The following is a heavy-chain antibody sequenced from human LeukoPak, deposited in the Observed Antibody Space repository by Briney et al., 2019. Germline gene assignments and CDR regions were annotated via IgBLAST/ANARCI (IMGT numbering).Heavy chain of an antibody. V-gene: IGHV1-69*04. J-gene: IGHJ4*02. CDR1: GGTFSSYA. D-gene: IGHD2-21*02. Sequence: ASVKVSCKASGGTFSSYAISWVRQAPGQGLEWMGRIIPILGTANYAQKFQGRVTITADKSTSTAYMELSSLRSEDTAVYYCAREVVVTAITPPPFDYWGQGTLVTVSS. CDR2: IIPILGTA. CDR3: AREVVVTAITPPPFDY.